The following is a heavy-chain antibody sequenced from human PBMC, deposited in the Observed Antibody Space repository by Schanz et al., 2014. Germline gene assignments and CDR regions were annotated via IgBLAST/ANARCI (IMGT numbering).Heavy chain of an antibody. CDR2: MNPNRGNT. Sequence: QVQLVQSGAEVKKPGASVKVSCKASGYTFTNYNIIWVRQATGQGLEWMGWMNPNRGNTAYAQKFQGRVTVTRNTSISTAYMELSSLRSEDTAVYYCARSVWGDGDDYGGQGTLVTVSS. CDR3: ARSVWGDGDDY. D-gene: IGHD3-16*01. V-gene: IGHV1-8*01. CDR1: GYTFTNYN. J-gene: IGHJ4*02.